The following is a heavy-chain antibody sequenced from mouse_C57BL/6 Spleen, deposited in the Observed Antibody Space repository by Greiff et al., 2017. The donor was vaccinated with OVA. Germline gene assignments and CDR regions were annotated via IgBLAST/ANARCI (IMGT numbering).Heavy chain of an antibody. Sequence: DVKLQESGPGLVKPSQSLSLTCSVTGYSITSGYYWNWIRQFPGNKLEWMGYISYDGSNNYNPSLKNRISITRDTSKNQFFLKLNSVTTEDTATYYCASGYSYFDYWGQGTTLTVSS. V-gene: IGHV3-6*01. CDR1: GYSITSGYY. CDR2: ISYDGSN. D-gene: IGHD2-3*01. CDR3: ASGYSYFDY. J-gene: IGHJ2*01.